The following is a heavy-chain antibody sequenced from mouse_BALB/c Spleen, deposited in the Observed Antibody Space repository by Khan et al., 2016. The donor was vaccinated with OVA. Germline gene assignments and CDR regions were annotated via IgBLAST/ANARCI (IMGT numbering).Heavy chain of an antibody. V-gene: IGHV14-3*02. J-gene: IGHJ1*01. CDR2: IAPANGNT. CDR3: ARPSYDPRDFEV. D-gene: IGHD2-10*02. Sequence: VQLQQPGAELVKPGASVKLSCTASGFNIKDTYLHWVQQRPEQGLEWIGRIAPANGNTQYDPKFQGKAAITSDTSSNTSYLQLNSLTSEDTAVYYCARPSYDPRDFEVWGAGTTVTVSS. CDR1: GFNIKDTY.